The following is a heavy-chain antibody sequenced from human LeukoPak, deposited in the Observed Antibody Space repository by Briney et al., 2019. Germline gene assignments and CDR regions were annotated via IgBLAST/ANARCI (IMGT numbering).Heavy chain of an antibody. V-gene: IGHV4-4*07. CDR1: GESINPYY. J-gene: IGHJ6*03. CDR3: ARSFLDYMDV. D-gene: IGHD2/OR15-2a*01. Sequence: SETLSLTCTVSGESINPYYWNWIRQPAGKGLEWIGHIYKSGSTNYTPSLKSRVTMSLATSKNQFSLKLRSVTAADTAVYFCARSFLDYMDVWGKGTTVTVSS. CDR2: IYKSGST.